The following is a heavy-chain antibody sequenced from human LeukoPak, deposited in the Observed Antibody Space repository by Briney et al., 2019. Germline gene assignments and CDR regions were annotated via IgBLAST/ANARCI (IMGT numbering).Heavy chain of an antibody. Sequence: KSSETLSLTCTVSGGSISSYYWSWIRQPPGKGLEWIGYIYYSGSTNYNPSLKSRVTISVDTSKNQFSLKLSSVTAADTAVYYCASVGGYSGYDSYDYWGQGTLVTVSS. CDR1: GGSISSYY. CDR2: IYYSGST. V-gene: IGHV4-59*08. CDR3: ASVGGYSGYDSYDY. J-gene: IGHJ4*02. D-gene: IGHD5-12*01.